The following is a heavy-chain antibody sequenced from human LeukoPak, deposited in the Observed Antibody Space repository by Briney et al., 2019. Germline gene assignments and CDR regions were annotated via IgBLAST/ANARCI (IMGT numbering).Heavy chain of an antibody. V-gene: IGHV3-21*01. D-gene: IGHD6-13*01. CDR2: ISSSSSYI. J-gene: IGHJ4*02. CDR3: ARVQRSSWAPAGY. CDR1: GFTFSSYS. Sequence: GGSLRLSCAASGFTFSSYSMNWGRQAPGKGVEWVSSISSSSSYIYYAHSVKGRFTISRDNAKNSLYLQMNSLRAEDTAVYYCARVQRSSWAPAGYWGQGTLVTVSS.